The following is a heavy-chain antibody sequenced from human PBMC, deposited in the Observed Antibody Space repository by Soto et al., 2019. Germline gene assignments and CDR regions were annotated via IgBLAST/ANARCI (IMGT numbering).Heavy chain of an antibody. CDR2: ISATGNTI. CDR1: GFTFTSYA. J-gene: IGHJ4*02. D-gene: IGHD6-19*01. V-gene: IGHV3-23*01. Sequence: EVQVLESGGGLVQRGGSLRLSCAASGFTFTSYAMTWVRQAPGKGLEWVSAISATGNTIYYADAVRGRFTISRDNSKNIVYLQMDSLRAEDTAVYYCAKDFGQQWRPDYWGQGTLVRVSS. CDR3: AKDFGQQWRPDY.